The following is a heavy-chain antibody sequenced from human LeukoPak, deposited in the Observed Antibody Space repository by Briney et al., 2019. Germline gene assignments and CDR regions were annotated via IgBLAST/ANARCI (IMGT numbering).Heavy chain of an antibody. CDR2: INHSGST. CDR1: GGSFSGYY. V-gene: IGHV4-34*01. J-gene: IGHJ4*02. CDR3: YTTSGGRPH. Sequence: PSETLSLTCAVYGGSFSGYYWSWIRQPPGKGLEWIGEINHSGSTNYNPSLKSRVTISVDTSKNQFSLNLSSVTAADTAVYYCYTTSGGRPHWGQGTLVTVSS. D-gene: IGHD2-2*02.